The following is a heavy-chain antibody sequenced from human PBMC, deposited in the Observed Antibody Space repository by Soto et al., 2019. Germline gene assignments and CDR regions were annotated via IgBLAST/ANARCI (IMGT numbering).Heavy chain of an antibody. Sequence: GGSLRLSCAASGFTFSSYSMNWVRQAPGKGLEWVSYISSGSSTIYYADSVRGRFTVSRDNAKNSLYLQMNSLRAEDTAVYYCAREVVVVDYWGQGTLVTVSS. D-gene: IGHD2-15*01. CDR1: GFTFSSYS. CDR3: AREVVVVDY. V-gene: IGHV3-48*01. CDR2: ISSGSSTI. J-gene: IGHJ4*02.